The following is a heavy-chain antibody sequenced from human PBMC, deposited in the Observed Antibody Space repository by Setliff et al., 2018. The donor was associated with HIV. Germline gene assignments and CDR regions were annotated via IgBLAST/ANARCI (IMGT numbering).Heavy chain of an antibody. Sequence: PSETLSLTCTVSGGSISISDWSWIRQPPGKGLEWIGCIYTSGNTNYNPSLKSRVTMSTDTSRNQFFLNLNYATAADTAVYFCARRVLQDSTITSSNWFDSWGQGTLVTVSS. CDR3: ARRVLQDSTITSSNWFDS. CDR1: GGSISISD. V-gene: IGHV4-4*09. J-gene: IGHJ5*01. D-gene: IGHD2-2*01. CDR2: IYTSGNT.